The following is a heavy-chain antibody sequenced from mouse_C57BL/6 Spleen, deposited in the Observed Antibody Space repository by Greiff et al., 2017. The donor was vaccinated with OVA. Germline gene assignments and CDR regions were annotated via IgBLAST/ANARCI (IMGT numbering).Heavy chain of an antibody. CDR3: TRENWSSFAY. Sequence: VQLQQSGAELVRPGASVTLSCKASGYTFTDYEMHWVKQTPVHGLEWIGAIDPETGGTAYNQKFKGKAILTADKSSSTAYMELRSLTSEDSAGYYCTRENWSSFAYWGQGTLVTVSA. J-gene: IGHJ3*01. D-gene: IGHD4-1*01. CDR2: IDPETGGT. V-gene: IGHV1-15*01. CDR1: GYTFTDYE.